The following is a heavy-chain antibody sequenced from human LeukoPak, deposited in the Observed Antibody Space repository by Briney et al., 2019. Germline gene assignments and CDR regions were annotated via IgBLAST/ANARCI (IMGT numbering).Heavy chain of an antibody. V-gene: IGHV3-30-3*01. D-gene: IGHD3-3*01. CDR1: GFTFSSYA. CDR2: ISYDGSNK. Sequence: QPGRSLRLSCAASGFTFSSYAMHWVRQAPGKGLGWVAVISYDGSNKYYADSVKGRFTISRDNSKNTLYLQMNSLRAEDTAVYYCARAGVLRFLEWLLSPFDYWGQGTQVTVSS. CDR3: ARAGVLRFLEWLLSPFDY. J-gene: IGHJ4*02.